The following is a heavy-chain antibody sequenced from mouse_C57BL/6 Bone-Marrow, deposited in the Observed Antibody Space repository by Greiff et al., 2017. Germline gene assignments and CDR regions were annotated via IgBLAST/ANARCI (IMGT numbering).Heavy chain of an antibody. CDR2: IWSDGSR. CDR3: ARHGYYSNYDYAMDY. D-gene: IGHD2-5*01. V-gene: IGHV2-6-1*01. CDR1: GFSLTSYG. J-gene: IGHJ4*01. Sequence: QVQLKQSGPGLVAPSQSLSITCTVSGFSLTSYGVHWVRQPPGKGLEWLVVIWSDGSRTNNTAHKSRLSTSKDNAKSQVFLKLNRHQTDDTAKYYGARHGYYSNYDYAMDYWGQGTSVTVSS.